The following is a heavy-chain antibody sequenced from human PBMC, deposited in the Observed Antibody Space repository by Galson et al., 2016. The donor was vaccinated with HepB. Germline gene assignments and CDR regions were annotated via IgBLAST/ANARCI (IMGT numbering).Heavy chain of an antibody. D-gene: IGHD6-13*01. V-gene: IGHV3-11*05. CDR3: ARGGSSRSSPNGFDI. CDR2: ISSSRSYT. CDR1: GFTFSDYY. Sequence: SLRLSCAASGFTFSDYYMSRIRQAPGKGLEWVSYISSSRSYTKYADSVKGRFTISRDNAKNSLYLQMNSLRAEDTAVYYCARGGSSRSSPNGFDIWGQGTMVTVSS. J-gene: IGHJ3*02.